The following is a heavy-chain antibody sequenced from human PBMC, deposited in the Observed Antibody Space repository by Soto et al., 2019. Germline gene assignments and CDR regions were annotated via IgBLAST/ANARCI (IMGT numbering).Heavy chain of an antibody. CDR1: GYTFTGYY. J-gene: IGHJ4*02. Sequence: RASVKVSCKASGYTFTGYYMHWVRQAPGQGLEWMGWINPNSGGTNYAQKFQGRVTMTRDTSISTAYMELSRLRSDDTAVYYCARDVKDYYDSSGYYPLFDYWGQGALVTVSS. CDR3: ARDVKDYYDSSGYYPLFDY. CDR2: INPNSGGT. V-gene: IGHV1-2*02. D-gene: IGHD3-22*01.